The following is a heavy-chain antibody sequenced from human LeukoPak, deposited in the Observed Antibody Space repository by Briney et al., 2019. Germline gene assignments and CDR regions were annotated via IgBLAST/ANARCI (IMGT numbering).Heavy chain of an antibody. CDR2: IWYDGSNK. CDR1: GFTFSSYG. CDR3: ARGPKRGSYRYNWFDP. J-gene: IGHJ5*02. D-gene: IGHD3-16*02. V-gene: IGHV3-33*01. Sequence: GGSLRLSCAASGFTFSSYGMHWVRQAPGKGLEWVAVIWYDGSNKYYADSVKGRFTISRDNSKNTLYLQMNSLRAEDTAVCYCARGPKRGSYRYNWFDPWGQGTLVTVSS.